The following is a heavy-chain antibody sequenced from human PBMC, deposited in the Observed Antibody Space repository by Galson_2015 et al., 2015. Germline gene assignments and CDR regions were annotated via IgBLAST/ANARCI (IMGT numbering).Heavy chain of an antibody. Sequence: SVKVSCKASGYTFTSYYMHWVRQAPGQGLEWMGIINPSGGSTSYAQKFQGRVTMTRDTSTSTVYMELSSLRSEDTAVYYCARVSRKWELLGSTGIDYWGQGTLVTVSS. CDR3: ARVSRKWELLGSTGIDY. J-gene: IGHJ4*02. D-gene: IGHD1-26*01. V-gene: IGHV1-46*01. CDR1: GYTFTSYY. CDR2: INPSGGST.